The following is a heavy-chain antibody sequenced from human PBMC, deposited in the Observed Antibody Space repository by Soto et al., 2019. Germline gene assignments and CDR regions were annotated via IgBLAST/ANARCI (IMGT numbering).Heavy chain of an antibody. D-gene: IGHD6-6*01. Sequence: SETLSLTCAVYGGSFSGYYWSWIRQPPGKGLEWIGEINHSGSTNYNPSLKSRVTISVDTSKNQFSLKLSSVTAADTAVYYCARGRAEQLVLFDYWGQGTLVTVSS. J-gene: IGHJ4*02. CDR2: INHSGST. CDR1: GGSFSGYY. V-gene: IGHV4-34*01. CDR3: ARGRAEQLVLFDY.